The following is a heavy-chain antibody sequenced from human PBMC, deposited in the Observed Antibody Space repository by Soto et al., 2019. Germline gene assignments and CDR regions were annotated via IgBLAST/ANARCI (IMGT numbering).Heavy chain of an antibody. Sequence: LTCTVSGGSISSSSYYWGWIRQPPGKGLEWIGSIYYSGSTYYNPSLKSRVTISVDTSKNQFSLKLSSVTAADTAVYYCARLRWNSYWFDPWGQGTLVTVSS. D-gene: IGHD1-7*01. CDR1: GGSISSSSYY. V-gene: IGHV4-39*01. CDR3: ARLRWNSYWFDP. J-gene: IGHJ5*02. CDR2: IYYSGST.